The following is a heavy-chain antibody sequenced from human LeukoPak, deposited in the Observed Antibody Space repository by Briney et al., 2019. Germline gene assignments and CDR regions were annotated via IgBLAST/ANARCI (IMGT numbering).Heavy chain of an antibody. V-gene: IGHV3-30*02. CDR2: IRYDGSNK. J-gene: IGHJ4*02. D-gene: IGHD2-2*01. CDR3: AKDLMSLYRVPAAMVDY. Sequence: GGSLRLSCAASGVTFSSYGKHWVRQAPGKGLEGVAFIRYDGSNKYYADSVKGRFTISRDNSKNTLYLQMNSLRAEYTAVYYCAKDLMSLYRVPAAMVDYWGQGTLVTVSS. CDR1: GVTFSSYG.